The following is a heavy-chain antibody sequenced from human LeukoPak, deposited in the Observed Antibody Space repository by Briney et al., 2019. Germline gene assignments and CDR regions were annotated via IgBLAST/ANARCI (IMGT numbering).Heavy chain of an antibody. V-gene: IGHV3-23*01. CDR3: AKDLIVGATADVFDI. CDR2: ISGSGGGT. Sequence: GGSLRLSCAASGFXFSSYAISWVRQAPGKGLEWISVISGSGGGTNYADSVKGRFTISRDNSKNTLYLQMNSLRAEDTAIYYCAKDLIVGATADVFDIWGQGTMVTVSS. D-gene: IGHD1-26*01. J-gene: IGHJ3*02. CDR1: GFXFSSYA.